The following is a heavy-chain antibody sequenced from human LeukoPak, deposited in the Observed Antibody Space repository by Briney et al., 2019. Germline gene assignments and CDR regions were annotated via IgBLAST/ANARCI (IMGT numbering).Heavy chain of an antibody. V-gene: IGHV4-31*03. CDR2: IYYSGST. J-gene: IGHJ5*02. CDR1: GGSISSGGYY. D-gene: IGHD2-2*01. CDR3: ARVGLGYCSSTSCFDDWFDP. Sequence: SETLSLTCTVSGGSISSGGYYWSWIRQHPGEGLEWIGYIYYSGSTYYNPSLKSRVTISVDTSKNQFSLKLSSVTAADTAVYYCARVGLGYCSSTSCFDDWFDPWGQGTLVTVSS.